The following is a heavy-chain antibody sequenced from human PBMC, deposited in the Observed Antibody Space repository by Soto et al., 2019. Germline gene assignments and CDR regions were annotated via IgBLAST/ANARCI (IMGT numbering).Heavy chain of an antibody. CDR3: ARLGVEWLLGYYGMDV. CDR2: ISSSSSYI. V-gene: IGHV3-21*01. J-gene: IGHJ6*02. D-gene: IGHD3-3*01. CDR1: GFTFSSYS. Sequence: PGGSLRLSCAASGFTFSSYSMNWVRQAPGKGLEWVSSISSSSSYIYYADSVKGRFTISRDNAKNSLYLQMNSLRAEDTAVYYCARLGVEWLLGYYGMDVWGQGTTVTVSS.